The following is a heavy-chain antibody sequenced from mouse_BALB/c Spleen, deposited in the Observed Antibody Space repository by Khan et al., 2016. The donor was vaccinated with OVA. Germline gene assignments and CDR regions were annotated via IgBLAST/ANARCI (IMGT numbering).Heavy chain of an antibody. CDR1: GFTFSSNT. D-gene: IGHD1-2*01. Sequence: EVKLVESGGGLVQPGGSLKLSCAASGFTFSSNTMSWVRQTPEKRLEGVAYITNGGGNTYYPDTVKGRFTISRDNAKNTLYLQMSSLKSEDTAMYYCARIPTFITTALDYWGQGTSVTVSS. V-gene: IGHV5-12-2*01. CDR3: ARIPTFITTALDY. CDR2: ITNGGGNT. J-gene: IGHJ4*01.